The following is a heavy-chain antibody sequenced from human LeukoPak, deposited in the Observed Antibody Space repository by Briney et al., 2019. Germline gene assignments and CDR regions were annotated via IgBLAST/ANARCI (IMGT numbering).Heavy chain of an antibody. D-gene: IGHD6-19*01. CDR2: IKEDGSEK. Sequence: GGSLRLSCAASGFTFSTYWMSWVRQAPGKGLEWVANIKEDGSEKYYVDSVKGRFTISRDNAKNSLSLQMNSLRAEDTAVYYCARDSSGYDYWGQGTLVTVSS. CDR3: ARDSSGYDY. CDR1: GFTFSTYW. V-gene: IGHV3-7*01. J-gene: IGHJ4*02.